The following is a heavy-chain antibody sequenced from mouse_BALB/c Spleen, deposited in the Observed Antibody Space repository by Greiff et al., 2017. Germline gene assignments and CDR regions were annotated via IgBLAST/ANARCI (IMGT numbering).Heavy chain of an antibody. CDR2: ISYSGST. CDR3: ARKGYYGNYPLDY. Sequence: DVQLQESGPGLVKPSQSLSLTCTVTGYSITSDYAWNWIRQFPGNKLEWMGYISYSGSTSYNPSLKSRISITRDTSKNQFFLQLNSVTTEDTATYYCARKGYYGNYPLDYWGQGTTLTVSS. V-gene: IGHV3-2*02. CDR1: GYSITSDYA. J-gene: IGHJ2*01. D-gene: IGHD2-1*01.